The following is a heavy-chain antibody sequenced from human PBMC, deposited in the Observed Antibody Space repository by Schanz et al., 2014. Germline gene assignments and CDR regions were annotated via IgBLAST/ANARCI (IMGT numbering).Heavy chain of an antibody. CDR3: ARELPGVVAFDF. CDR1: GFTFSIYA. CDR2: MNESHSTI. Sequence: EVQLVESGGGLVQPGGSLRLSCSASGFTFSIYAMHWVRQARGKGLEWVSAMNESHSTIYYADSVRGRITMSRDNSKNTMYLQINNLRADDTAVYYCARELPGVVAFDFWGQGTMVTVSS. J-gene: IGHJ3*01. V-gene: IGHV3-23*04. D-gene: IGHD7-27*01.